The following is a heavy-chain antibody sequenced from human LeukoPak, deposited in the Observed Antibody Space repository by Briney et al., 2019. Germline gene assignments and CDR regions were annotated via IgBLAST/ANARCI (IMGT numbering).Heavy chain of an antibody. CDR1: GFTFGDYA. V-gene: IGHV3-49*03. J-gene: IGHJ4*02. Sequence: GGSLRLSCTASGFTFGDYAMSWFRQAPGKGLEWVGFIRSKAYGGTTEYAASVKGRFTISRDDSKNIAYLQMNSLKIEDTAVYYCSREPKGRWLQFDNWGQGTLVTVSS. CDR3: SREPKGRWLQFDN. CDR2: IRSKAYGGTT. D-gene: IGHD5-24*01.